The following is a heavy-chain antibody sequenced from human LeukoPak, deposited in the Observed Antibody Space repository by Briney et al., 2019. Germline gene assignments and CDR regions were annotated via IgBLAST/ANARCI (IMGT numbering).Heavy chain of an antibody. Sequence: SETLSLTCSVSGGSISNSYWSWIRQPPGKGLEWIGYIYYSGSTNYNPSLKSRVTISVDTSKNQFSLKLSSVTAADTAVYYCARLEGYYYDSSGLDYWGQGTLVTVSS. CDR1: GGSISNSY. CDR2: IYYSGST. D-gene: IGHD3-22*01. V-gene: IGHV4-59*08. J-gene: IGHJ4*02. CDR3: ARLEGYYYDSSGLDY.